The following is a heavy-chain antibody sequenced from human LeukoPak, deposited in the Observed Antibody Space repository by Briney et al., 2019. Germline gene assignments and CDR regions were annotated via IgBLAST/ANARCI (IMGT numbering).Heavy chain of an antibody. D-gene: IGHD3-10*01. CDR2: IIPILGIA. CDR3: AGLLLWFGELSRTEFDP. Sequence: SVKVSCKASGGTFSSYAISWVRQAPGQGLEWMGRIIPILGIANYAQKFQGRVTITADKSTGTAYMELSSLRSEDTAVYYCAGLLLWFGELSRTEFDPWGQGTLVTVSS. CDR1: GGTFSSYA. V-gene: IGHV1-69*04. J-gene: IGHJ5*02.